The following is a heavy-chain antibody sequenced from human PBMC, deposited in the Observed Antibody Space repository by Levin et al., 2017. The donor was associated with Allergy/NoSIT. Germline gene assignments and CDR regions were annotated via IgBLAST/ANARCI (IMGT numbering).Heavy chain of an antibody. V-gene: IGHV1-8*01. Sequence: ASVKVSCKASGYTFTSYDINWVRQATGQGLEWMGWMNPNSGNTGYAQKFQGRVTMTRNTSISTAYMELSSLRSEDTAVYYCATRGEQLARIAAAGTGLGYWGQGTLVTVSS. CDR3: ATRGEQLARIAAAGTGLGY. D-gene: IGHD6-13*01. CDR1: GYTFTSYD. J-gene: IGHJ4*02. CDR2: MNPNSGNT.